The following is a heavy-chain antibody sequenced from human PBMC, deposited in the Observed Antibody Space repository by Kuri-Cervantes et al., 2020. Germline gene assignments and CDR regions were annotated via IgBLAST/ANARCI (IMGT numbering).Heavy chain of an antibody. J-gene: IGHJ3*02. CDR1: GYTFTSYG. D-gene: IGHD6-13*01. Sequence: ASVKVSCKASGYTFTSYGISWVRQAPGQGLEWMGWISAYNGNTNYAQKFQGRVTMTTDISTSTVYMELSSLRSEDTAVYYCARPKPLGAAGSSDAFDIWGQGTMVTVSS. CDR2: ISAYNGNT. CDR3: ARPKPLGAAGSSDAFDI. V-gene: IGHV1-18*01.